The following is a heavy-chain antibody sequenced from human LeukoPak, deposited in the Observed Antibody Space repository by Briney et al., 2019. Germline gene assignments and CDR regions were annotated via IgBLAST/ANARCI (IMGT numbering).Heavy chain of an antibody. Sequence: NPSQTLSLTCTVSGGSISSGGYYWSWIRQPPGKGLEWIGYIYYSGSTYYNPSLKSRVTISVDTSKNQFSLKLSSVTAADTAVYYCAREGIAAAGTDFDYWGQGTLVTVSS. D-gene: IGHD6-13*01. J-gene: IGHJ4*02. V-gene: IGHV4-30-4*01. CDR3: AREGIAAAGTDFDY. CDR2: IYYSGST. CDR1: GGSISSGGYY.